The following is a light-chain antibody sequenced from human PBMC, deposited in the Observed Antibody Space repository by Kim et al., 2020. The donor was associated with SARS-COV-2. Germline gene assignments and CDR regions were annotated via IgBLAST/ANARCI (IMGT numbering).Light chain of an antibody. V-gene: IGLV6-57*03. J-gene: IGLJ3*02. CDR3: QSFASTSWV. CDR2: DDN. Sequence: GTTLTTSSARRHGPIATTSVQWYQQRPGSAPTIVIFDDNRRPSGVPDRFSGSVDTSSNSASLTISGLKTEDESDYYCQSFASTSWVFGGGTQLTVL. CDR1: HGPIATTS.